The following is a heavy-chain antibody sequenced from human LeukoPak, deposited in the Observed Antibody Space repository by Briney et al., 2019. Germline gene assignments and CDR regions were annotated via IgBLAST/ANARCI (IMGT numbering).Heavy chain of an antibody. J-gene: IGHJ6*03. D-gene: IGHD2-2*02. CDR1: GFTFSSYW. V-gene: IGHV3-7*01. CDR3: ARARRTAIDYYYMDV. CDR2: IKQDGSEN. Sequence: GGSLRLSCAASGFTFSSYWMSWVRQAPGKGLEGVANIKQDGSENYYVDSVKGRFTISRDNAKNSLYLQMNSLRAEDTAVYYCARARRTAIDYYYMDVWGKGTTVTVSS.